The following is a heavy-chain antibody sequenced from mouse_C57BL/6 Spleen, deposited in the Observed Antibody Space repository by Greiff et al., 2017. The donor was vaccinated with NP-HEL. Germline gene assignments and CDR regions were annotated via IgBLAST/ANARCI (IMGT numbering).Heavy chain of an antibody. CDR2: IYPRSGNT. CDR1: GYTFTSYG. D-gene: IGHD2-2*01. Sequence: QVQLQQSGAELARPGASVKLSCTASGYTFTSYGISWVKQRTGQGLEWIGVIYPRSGNTYYNEKFKCKATLTADKSSSTAYMELRSLTSEDSAVYFCARRGMVTSVFDYWGQGTTLTVSS. J-gene: IGHJ2*01. CDR3: ARRGMVTSVFDY. V-gene: IGHV1-81*01.